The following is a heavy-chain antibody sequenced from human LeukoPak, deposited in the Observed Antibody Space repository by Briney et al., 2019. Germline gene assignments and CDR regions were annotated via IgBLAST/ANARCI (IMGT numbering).Heavy chain of an antibody. CDR2: IIPILGIA. CDR1: GGTFSSYT. V-gene: IGHV1-69*02. CDR3: ATHMTYYDFWSGPTEFDY. Sequence: GSSVKVSCKASGGTFSSYTISWVRQAPGQGLEWMGRIIPILGIANYAQKFQGRVTITADKSTSTAYMELSSLRSEDTAVYYCATHMTYYDFWSGPTEFDYWGQGTLVTVSS. J-gene: IGHJ4*02. D-gene: IGHD3-3*01.